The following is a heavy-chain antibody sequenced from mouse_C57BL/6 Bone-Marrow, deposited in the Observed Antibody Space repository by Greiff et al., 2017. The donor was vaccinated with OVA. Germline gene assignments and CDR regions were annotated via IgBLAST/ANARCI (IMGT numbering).Heavy chain of an antibody. CDR1: GYTFTDYY. Sequence: EVQLQQSGPELVKPGASVKISCKASGYTFTDYYMNWVKQSHGKSLEWIGDINPNNGGTSYNQKFKGKATLTVDKSSSTAYMELRSLTSEDSAVYYCARENYYGSSLDYRGQGTTLTVSS. V-gene: IGHV1-26*01. J-gene: IGHJ2*01. CDR2: INPNNGGT. D-gene: IGHD1-1*01. CDR3: ARENYYGSSLDY.